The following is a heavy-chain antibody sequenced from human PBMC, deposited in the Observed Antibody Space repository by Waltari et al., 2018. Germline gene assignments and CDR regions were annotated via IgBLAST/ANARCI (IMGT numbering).Heavy chain of an antibody. CDR3: ARGAGELLPLDH. Sequence: EVQLVESGGGLVQPGGSLRLSCATSGFIFNNFAISWVRQAPGKGLEWVAATGDGGVATYDADSVKGRSSISRDDSKNTVYLQMNSLRVDDTALYYCARGAGELLPLDHWGQGTLVTVSS. CDR2: TGDGGVAT. V-gene: IGHV3-23*04. J-gene: IGHJ4*02. CDR1: GFIFNNFA. D-gene: IGHD3-10*01.